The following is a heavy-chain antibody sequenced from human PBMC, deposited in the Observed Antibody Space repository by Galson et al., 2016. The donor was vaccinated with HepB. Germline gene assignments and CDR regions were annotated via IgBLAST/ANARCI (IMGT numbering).Heavy chain of an antibody. CDR1: GFTFSNYP. J-gene: IGHJ4*02. D-gene: IGHD4-17*01. CDR3: ARDPLRYGDRHFDY. V-gene: IGHV3-30-3*01. CDR2: ISYDGSNK. Sequence: SLRLSCAASGFTFSNYPMHWVRQAPGKGLEWVAIISYDGSNKYYADSVKGRFTISRDNSKNTLYLQMNILRAEDTAVYYCARDPLRYGDRHFDYWGQGTLVTVSS.